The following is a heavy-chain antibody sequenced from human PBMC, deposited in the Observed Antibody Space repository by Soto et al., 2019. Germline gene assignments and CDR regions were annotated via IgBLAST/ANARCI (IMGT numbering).Heavy chain of an antibody. J-gene: IGHJ4*02. CDR3: AKDVPPFSWLQQPLDY. CDR2: IIPIFGTA. CDR1: GGTFSSYA. D-gene: IGHD5-12*01. V-gene: IGHV1-69*01. Sequence: QVQLVQSVAEVKKPGSSVKVSCKASGGTFSSYAISWVRQAPGQGLEWMGGIIPIFGTANYAQKFQGRVTITADESTSTAYMELSSLRSEDTAVYYCAKDVPPFSWLQQPLDYWGQGTLVTVSS.